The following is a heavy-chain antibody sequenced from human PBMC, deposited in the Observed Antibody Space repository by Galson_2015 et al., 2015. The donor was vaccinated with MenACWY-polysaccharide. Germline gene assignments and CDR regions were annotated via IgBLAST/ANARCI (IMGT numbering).Heavy chain of an antibody. D-gene: IGHD2-2*01. V-gene: IGHV3-7*01. CDR2: IRQDGGDQ. CDR1: GFTFSSYW. J-gene: IGHJ6*02. Sequence: SLRLSCAASGFTFSSYWMSWVRQAPGRGLERVAKIRQDGGDQYYVDSVKGRFTISRDNAKNSLYLQMNSLRAEDTAVYYCARDCSSTSCYPQYYYGLDVWGQGTTVTVS. CDR3: ARDCSSTSCYPQYYYGLDV.